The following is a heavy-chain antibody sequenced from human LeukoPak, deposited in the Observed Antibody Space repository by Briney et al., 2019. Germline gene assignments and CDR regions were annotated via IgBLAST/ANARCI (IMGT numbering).Heavy chain of an antibody. CDR2: IYSGGST. D-gene: IGHD3-3*01. V-gene: IGHV3-53*01. CDR1: GFTVSSNY. CDR3: AKEAWRFLEWLLSEPDY. Sequence: PGGSLRLSCAASGFTVSSNYMSWVRQAPGKGLEWVSVIYSGGSTYYADSVKGRFTISRDNSKNTLYLQMNSLRAEDTAVYYCAKEAWRFLEWLLSEPDYWGQGTLVTVSS. J-gene: IGHJ4*02.